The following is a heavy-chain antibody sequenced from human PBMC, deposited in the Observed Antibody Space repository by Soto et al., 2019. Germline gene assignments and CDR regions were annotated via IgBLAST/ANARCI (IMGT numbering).Heavy chain of an antibody. V-gene: IGHV4-34*01. CDR2: INHSGST. CDR3: ARVLIAAAGPNWFDP. D-gene: IGHD6-13*01. Sequence: SETLSLTCAVYGGSFSGYYWSWIRQPPGKGLEWIGEINHSGSTTYNPSLKSRVTISVDTSKNQFSLKLSSVTAADTALYYCARVLIAAAGPNWFDPWGQGTLVTVS. J-gene: IGHJ5*02. CDR1: GGSFSGYY.